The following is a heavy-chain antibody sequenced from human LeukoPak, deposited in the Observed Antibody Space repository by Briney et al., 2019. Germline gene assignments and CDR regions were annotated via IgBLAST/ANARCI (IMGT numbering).Heavy chain of an antibody. D-gene: IGHD6-19*01. J-gene: IGHJ4*02. CDR1: GFTFSSYG. CDR3: ARGIAVAGTWGYYFDY. Sequence: PGGSLRLSCAASGFTFSSYGMHWVRQAPGKGLEWVAVIWYDGSNKYYADSVKGRFTISRDNSKNTLYLQMNSLRAEDTAAYYCARGIAVAGTWGYYFDYWGQGTLVTVSS. V-gene: IGHV3-33*01. CDR2: IWYDGSNK.